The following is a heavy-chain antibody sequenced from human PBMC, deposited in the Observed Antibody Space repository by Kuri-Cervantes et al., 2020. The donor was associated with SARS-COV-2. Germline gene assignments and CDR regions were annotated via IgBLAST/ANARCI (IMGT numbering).Heavy chain of an antibody. CDR3: ARENRDGYKGGFDY. J-gene: IGHJ4*02. V-gene: IGHV3-7*01. D-gene: IGHD5-24*01. CDR2: IKQDGSEK. CDR1: GFTFRTYA. Sequence: GGSLRLSCAASGFTFRTYAMSWVRQAPGKGLEWVANIKQDGSEKYYVDSVKGRFTISRDNAKNSLYLQMNSLRAEDTAVYYCARENRDGYKGGFDYWGQGTLVTVSS.